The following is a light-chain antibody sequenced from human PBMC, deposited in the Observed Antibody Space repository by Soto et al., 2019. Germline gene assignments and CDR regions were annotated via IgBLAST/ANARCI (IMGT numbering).Light chain of an antibody. Sequence: DIHMTQSPSTLSASVGDRDTITCRASQSISIWLAWYQQKPGRAPNLLIYGTSSLESGVPSRFSGSGSGTEFTLTISSLQPDDFATYYCQHYNDYSWTFGQGTKVEIK. CDR2: GTS. CDR3: QHYNDYSWT. V-gene: IGKV1-5*03. J-gene: IGKJ1*01. CDR1: QSISIW.